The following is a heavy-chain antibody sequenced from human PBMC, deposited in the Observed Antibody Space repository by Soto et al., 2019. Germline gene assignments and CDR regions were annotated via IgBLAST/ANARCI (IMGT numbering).Heavy chain of an antibody. D-gene: IGHD2-15*01. CDR1: GGSISSSSYY. V-gene: IGHV4-39*01. CDR2: IYYSGST. Sequence: SETLSLTCTVSGGSISSSSYYWGWIRQPPGKGLEWIGSIYYSGSTYYNPSLKSRVTISVDTSKNQFSLKLSSVTAADTAVYYCARRGIFGYCSGGSCYPFLYYYYGMDVWGQGTTVTVSS. CDR3: ARRGIFGYCSGGSCYPFLYYYYGMDV. J-gene: IGHJ6*02.